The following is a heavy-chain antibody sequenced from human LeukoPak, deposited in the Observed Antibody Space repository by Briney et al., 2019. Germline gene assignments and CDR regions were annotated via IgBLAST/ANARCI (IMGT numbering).Heavy chain of an antibody. Sequence: GGSLRLSCAASGFTFTNYAMSWVRQAPGKGLEWVSAISDRGDRQYYADSVRGRFTISRDNSMNTLRLQMNSLSVEDTAVYYCVVYTGGYRSQFWGQGTLVTVSS. D-gene: IGHD5-24*01. V-gene: IGHV3-23*01. CDR3: VVYTGGYRSQF. CDR1: GFTFTNYA. CDR2: ISDRGDRQ. J-gene: IGHJ4*02.